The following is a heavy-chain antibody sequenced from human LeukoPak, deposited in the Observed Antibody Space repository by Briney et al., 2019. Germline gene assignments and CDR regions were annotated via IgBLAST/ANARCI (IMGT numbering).Heavy chain of an antibody. D-gene: IGHD6-13*01. CDR3: AKGAIAAAATTIS. CDR2: ISSSSSYI. Sequence: SGGSLRLSCAASGFTFTSYGMTWVRQAQGKGLEWVSSISSSSSYIYYADSVKGRFTISRDNSKNTLYLQMNSLRAEDTAVYYCAKGAIAAAATTISWGQGTLVTVSS. J-gene: IGHJ5*02. V-gene: IGHV3-21*01. CDR1: GFTFTSYG.